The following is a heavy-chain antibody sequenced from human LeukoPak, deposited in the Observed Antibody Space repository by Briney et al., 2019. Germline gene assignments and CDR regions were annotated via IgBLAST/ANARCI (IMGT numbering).Heavy chain of an antibody. V-gene: IGHV1-2*02. CDR1: GYTFTGYY. CDR2: INPNSGGT. CDR3: ARDYPATNDFWSGYYITYYYGMDV. J-gene: IGHJ6*02. Sequence: ASVKVSCKASGYTFTGYYMHWARQAPGQGLEWMGWINPNSGGTNYAQKFQGRVTMTRDTSISTAYMELSRLRSDDTAVYYCARDYPATNDFWSGYYITYYYGMDVWGQGTTVTVSS. D-gene: IGHD3-3*01.